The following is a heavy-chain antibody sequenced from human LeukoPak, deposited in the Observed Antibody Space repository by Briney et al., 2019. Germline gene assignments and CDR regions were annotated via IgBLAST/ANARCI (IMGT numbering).Heavy chain of an antibody. V-gene: IGHV1-2*02. CDR2: INPNSGGT. D-gene: IGHD1-26*01. Sequence: ASVKVSCKASGYTFTRSYMHWVRQAPGQGLEWMGWINPNSGGTNYAQKFQGRVTMTRDTSISTAYMELSRLRSDDTAVYYCARGSGGGSYYVYYYYYMDVWGKGTTVTVSS. CDR1: GYTFTRSY. J-gene: IGHJ6*03. CDR3: ARGSGGGSYYVYYYYYMDV.